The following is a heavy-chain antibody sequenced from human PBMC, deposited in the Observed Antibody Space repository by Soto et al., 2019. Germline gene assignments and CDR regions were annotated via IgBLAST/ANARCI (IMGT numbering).Heavy chain of an antibody. CDR3: AMVDVYVTPSPQDV. CDR2: INTYNGNT. Sequence: QVQLVQSRAEVKNPGASVKVSCKASGYSFTRYGIAWARQAPGQGLEWMGWINTYNGNTNYAQNLQGRVNLTTDTSTSTADMELTSLRSNDTAIYYCAMVDVYVTPSPQDVWGQGTTVIVSS. J-gene: IGHJ6*02. D-gene: IGHD3-16*01. V-gene: IGHV1-18*01. CDR1: GYSFTRYG.